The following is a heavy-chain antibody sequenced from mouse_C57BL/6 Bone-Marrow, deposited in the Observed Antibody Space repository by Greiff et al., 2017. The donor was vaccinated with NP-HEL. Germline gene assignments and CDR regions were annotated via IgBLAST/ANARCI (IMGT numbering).Heavy chain of an antibody. CDR1: GYTFTTYP. CDR2: FHPYNDDT. J-gene: IGHJ2*01. Sequence: QVQLQQPGAELVKPGASVKLSCKASGYTFTTYPIEWMKQNHGKSLEWIGNFHPYNDDTKYNEKFKGKATLTVEKSSSTVYLELSRLTSDDSAVYYCARGTAQASPFDYWGQGTTLTVSS. V-gene: IGHV1-47*01. D-gene: IGHD3-2*02. CDR3: ARGTAQASPFDY.